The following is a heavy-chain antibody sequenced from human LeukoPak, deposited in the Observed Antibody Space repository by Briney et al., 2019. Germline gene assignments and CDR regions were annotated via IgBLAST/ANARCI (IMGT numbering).Heavy chain of an antibody. Sequence: SETLSLTCTVSGGSISSYYWSWIRQPAGKGLEWIGRIYTSGSTNYNPSLKSRVTMSVDTSKNQFSLKLSSATAADTAVYYCARGSRYSSGWNYFDYWGQGTLVTVSS. J-gene: IGHJ4*02. CDR3: ARGSRYSSGWNYFDY. D-gene: IGHD6-19*01. V-gene: IGHV4-4*07. CDR2: IYTSGST. CDR1: GGSISSYY.